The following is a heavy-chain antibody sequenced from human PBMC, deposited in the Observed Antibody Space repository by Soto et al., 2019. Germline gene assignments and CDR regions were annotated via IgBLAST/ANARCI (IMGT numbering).Heavy chain of an antibody. CDR1: GYTFTSYG. J-gene: IGHJ4*02. D-gene: IGHD1-1*01. CDR2: ISAHNGNT. V-gene: IGHV1-18*01. Sequence: QVHLVQSGAEVKKPGASVKVSCKASGYTFTSYGITWVRQAPGQGLEWMGWISAHNGNTDYAQKLQGRVIVTRDTSTGTAYMELRSLISDDTAVYYCARGGYGDYWGQGALVTVSS. CDR3: ARGGYGDY.